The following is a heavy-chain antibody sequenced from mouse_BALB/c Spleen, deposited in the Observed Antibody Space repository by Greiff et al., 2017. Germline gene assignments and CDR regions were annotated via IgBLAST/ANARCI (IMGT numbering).Heavy chain of an antibody. Sequence: VQLQQSGAELMKPGASVKISCKATGYTFSSYWTEWVKQRPGHGLEWIGEILPGSGSTNYNEKFKGKATFTADTSSNTAYMQLSSLTSEDSAVYYCARSAARGSGFAYWGQGTLVTVSA. CDR2: ILPGSGST. CDR1: GYTFSSYW. V-gene: IGHV1-9*01. CDR3: ARSAARGSGFAY. J-gene: IGHJ3*01.